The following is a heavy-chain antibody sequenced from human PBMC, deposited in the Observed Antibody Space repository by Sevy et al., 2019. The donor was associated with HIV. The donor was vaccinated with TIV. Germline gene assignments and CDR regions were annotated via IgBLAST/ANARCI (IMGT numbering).Heavy chain of an antibody. CDR3: ARDSGYTGYD. CDR2: ISRSSTYI. D-gene: IGHD5-12*01. V-gene: IGHV3-21*01. CDR1: GFTFSTYS. J-gene: IGHJ4*02. Sequence: GGSVRLSCATSGFTFSTYSMNWVRQAPGKGLEWVSSISRSSTYIYYTDSVKGRFTLSRDNARNSLYLQMNSLGVDDTAVYYCARDSGYTGYDWGQGTLVTVSS.